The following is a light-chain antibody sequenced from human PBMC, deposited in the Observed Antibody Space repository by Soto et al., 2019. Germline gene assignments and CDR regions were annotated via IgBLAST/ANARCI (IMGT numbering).Light chain of an antibody. Sequence: QMTQSPSSLSASVGEKIIITCRASRDVGSDVSWYQQKPGQAPKLLIYAASNLYTGVPSRFSGSRSSTEFTLTITSLQPEAFASYSCLQDYGDSWTFGQGTKVDI. CDR1: RDVGSD. V-gene: IGKV1-6*01. CDR3: LQDYGDSWT. J-gene: IGKJ1*01. CDR2: AAS.